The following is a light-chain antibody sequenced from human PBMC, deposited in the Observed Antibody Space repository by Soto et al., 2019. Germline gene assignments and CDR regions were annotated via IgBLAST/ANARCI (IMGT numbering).Light chain of an antibody. CDR2: GNI. CDR3: QSYDSTLSARYV. CDR1: SSNIGAGYD. J-gene: IGLJ1*01. V-gene: IGLV1-40*01. Sequence: LTQPPSVSGAPGQRVTISCTGSSSNIGAGYDVHWYQQRPGTAPKLLIFGNINRPSGVPDRFSGSKSGTSASLAITGLQAEDEGDYYCQSYDSTLSARYVFGTGTKVTVL.